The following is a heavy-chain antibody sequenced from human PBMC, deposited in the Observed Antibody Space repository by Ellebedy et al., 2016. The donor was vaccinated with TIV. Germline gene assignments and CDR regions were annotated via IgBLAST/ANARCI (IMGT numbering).Heavy chain of an antibody. CDR2: INQSGST. Sequence: SETLSLXXAVYGGSFSGYYWNWMRQPPGKGLEWIGEINQSGSTNYNPSLKSRVTISLDTSKNHFSLKVTSVNAADTAVYYCTRGNPWDGFDPWGQGTLVTVSS. D-gene: IGHD1-14*01. CDR3: TRGNPWDGFDP. V-gene: IGHV4-34*01. CDR1: GGSFSGYY. J-gene: IGHJ5*02.